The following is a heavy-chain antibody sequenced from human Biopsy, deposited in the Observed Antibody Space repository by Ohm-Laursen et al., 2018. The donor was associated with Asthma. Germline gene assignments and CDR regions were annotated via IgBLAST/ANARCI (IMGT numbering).Heavy chain of an antibody. D-gene: IGHD4-17*01. CDR2: VFWSGST. V-gene: IGHV4-30-4*01. CDR3: ARVVSYGDIYFGIDV. Sequence: TLSFTWTVSGAYIGTPDYHWSWIRQAPGKGLEWIGFVFWSGSTHYSRSLERRVSISIDTATNEFSMKLWSVTPADTAVYFCARVVSYGDIYFGIDVWGPGNTVVVS. J-gene: IGHJ6*02. CDR1: GAYIGTPDYH.